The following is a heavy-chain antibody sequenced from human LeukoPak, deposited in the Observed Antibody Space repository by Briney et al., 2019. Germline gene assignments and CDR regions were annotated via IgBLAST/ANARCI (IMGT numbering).Heavy chain of an antibody. V-gene: IGHV5-51*01. CDR3: ARGRYSGTYLSYFDY. CDR1: GYSFTSFW. J-gene: IGHJ4*02. CDR2: IYPGDSDT. Sequence: GESLKISCKGSGYSFTSFWIAWVRQMPGKGLEWMGIIYPGDSDTRYSPSFEGQVTFSADKSISTAYLQWSSLKASDTAMYYYARGRYSGTYLSYFDYWAQGTLVTVSS. D-gene: IGHD1-26*01.